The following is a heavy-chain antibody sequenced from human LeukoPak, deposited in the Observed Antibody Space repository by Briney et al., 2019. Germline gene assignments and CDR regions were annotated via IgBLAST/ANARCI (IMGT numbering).Heavy chain of an antibody. CDR3: AKGQGYNYGDSIDY. CDR2: INGGGSS. J-gene: IGHJ4*02. V-gene: IGHV3-23*01. CDR1: GFTFNNYA. Sequence: PGGSLRLSCAASGFTFNNYAMTWVRQAPGKGLESVSVINGGGSSYYADSVKGRFTVSRDNSKNTLYLQMNSLRDEDTAVYYCAKGQGYNYGDSIDYWGQGTLVTVSS. D-gene: IGHD5-18*01.